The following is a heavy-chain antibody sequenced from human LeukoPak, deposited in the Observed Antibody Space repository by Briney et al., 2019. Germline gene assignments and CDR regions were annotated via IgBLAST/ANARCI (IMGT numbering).Heavy chain of an antibody. J-gene: IGHJ4*02. CDR3: ARGSTPERGSRRYYYDSSGYPFDY. CDR1: GGTFSSYA. D-gene: IGHD3-22*01. V-gene: IGHV1-69*05. CDR2: IIPIFGTA. Sequence: SVKVSCKASGGTFSSYAISWVRQAPGQGLEWMGRIIPIFGTANYAQKFQGRVTITTDESTSTAYMELSSLRSEDTAVYYCARGSTPERGSRRYYYDSSGYPFDYWGQGTLVIVSS.